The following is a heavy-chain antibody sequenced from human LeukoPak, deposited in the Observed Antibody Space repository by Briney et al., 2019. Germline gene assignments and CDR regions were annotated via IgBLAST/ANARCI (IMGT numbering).Heavy chain of an antibody. D-gene: IGHD6-19*01. CDR3: ARSPSYPVAGIKGDDY. CDR2: INPNSGGT. J-gene: IGHJ4*02. V-gene: IGHV1-2*02. CDR1: GYTSTGYY. Sequence: ASVKVSCKASGYTSTGYYMHWVRQAPGQGLEWMGWINPNSGGTNYAQKFQGRVTTTRDTSISTAYMELSRLRSDDTVVYYCARSPSYPVAGIKGDDYWGQGTLVTVSS.